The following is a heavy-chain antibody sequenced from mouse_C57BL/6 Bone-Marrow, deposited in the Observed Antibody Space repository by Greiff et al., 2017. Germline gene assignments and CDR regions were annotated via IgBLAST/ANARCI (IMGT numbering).Heavy chain of an antibody. V-gene: IGHV14-4*01. CDR1: GFNIKDDY. Sequence: EVKLMESGAELVRPGASVKLSCTASGFNIKDDYMHWVKQRPEQGLEWIGWIDPENGDTEYASKFQGKATITADTSSNTAYLQLSSLTSEDTAVYYCTTGTTVVFDYWGQGTTLTVSS. CDR3: TTGTTVVFDY. J-gene: IGHJ2*01. CDR2: IDPENGDT. D-gene: IGHD1-1*01.